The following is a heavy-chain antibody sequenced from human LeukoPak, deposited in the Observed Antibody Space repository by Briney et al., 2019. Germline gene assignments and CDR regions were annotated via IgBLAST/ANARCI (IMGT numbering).Heavy chain of an antibody. J-gene: IGHJ4*02. Sequence: TSETLSLTCTVSGGSISSTGYYWGWIRQPPGKGLEWIGTIYYSGSTYYNPSLKSRATISVDTSKNQFSLKLSSVTAADTAVYFCARHGRNYYDSSGYYYYFDYWGQGTLVTVSS. D-gene: IGHD3-22*01. CDR1: GGSISSTGYY. V-gene: IGHV4-39*01. CDR2: IYYSGST. CDR3: ARHGRNYYDSSGYYYYFDY.